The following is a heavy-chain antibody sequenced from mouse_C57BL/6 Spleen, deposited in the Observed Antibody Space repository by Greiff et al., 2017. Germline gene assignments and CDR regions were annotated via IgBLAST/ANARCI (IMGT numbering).Heavy chain of an antibody. Sequence: VQLQQSGAELVKPGASVKISCKASGYAFSSYWMNWVKQRPGKGLEWIGQIYPGDGDTNYNGKFKGKATLTADKSSSTAYMQLSSLTSEDSAVYFGAREGDGSSNYCDYWGQGTTLTVSS. CDR1: GYAFSSYW. CDR2: IYPGDGDT. CDR3: AREGDGSSNYCDY. J-gene: IGHJ2*01. D-gene: IGHD1-1*01. V-gene: IGHV1-80*01.